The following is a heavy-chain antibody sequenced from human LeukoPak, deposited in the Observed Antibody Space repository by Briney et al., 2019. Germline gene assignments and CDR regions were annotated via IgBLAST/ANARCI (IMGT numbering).Heavy chain of an antibody. J-gene: IGHJ4*02. CDR2: IRYDGSNK. Sequence: GSLRLSCAASGFTFSSYAMHWVRQAPGKGLEWVAFIRYDGSNKYYADSVKGRFTISRGNSKNTLYLQMNSLRAEDTAVYYCAKDPPKGYYDSSGYYFDYWGQGTLVTVSS. CDR3: AKDPPKGYYDSSGYYFDY. D-gene: IGHD3-22*01. CDR1: GFTFSSYA. V-gene: IGHV3-30*02.